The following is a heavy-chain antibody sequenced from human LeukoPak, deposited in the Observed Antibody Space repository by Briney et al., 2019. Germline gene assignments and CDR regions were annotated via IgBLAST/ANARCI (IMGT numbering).Heavy chain of an antibody. Sequence: ASVKVSCKASGYTFTSYDINWVRQATGQGLEWMGWMNPNSGNTGYAQKFQGRVTITRNTSISTAYMELSSLRSEDTAVYYCARGDPAITMVRGDFDPWGQGTLVTVSS. CDR3: ARGDPAITMVRGDFDP. CDR1: GYTFTSYD. D-gene: IGHD3-10*01. J-gene: IGHJ5*02. V-gene: IGHV1-8*03. CDR2: MNPNSGNT.